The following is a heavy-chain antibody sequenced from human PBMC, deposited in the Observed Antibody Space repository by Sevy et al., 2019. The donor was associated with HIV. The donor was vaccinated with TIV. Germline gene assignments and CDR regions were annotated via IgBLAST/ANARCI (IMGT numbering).Heavy chain of an antibody. Sequence: GGSLRLSCAASGFTFSNYWMTWVRQPPGKGLEWVAHIKQDGSEGYYLDSVKGRFAISRDNAKNSLYLQMDSLRADDTAVYYCGRACGGDCFGASGIWGQGTMVTFSS. J-gene: IGHJ3*02. V-gene: IGHV3-7*04. D-gene: IGHD2-21*02. CDR2: IKQDGSEG. CDR1: GFTFSNYW. CDR3: GRACGGDCFGASGI.